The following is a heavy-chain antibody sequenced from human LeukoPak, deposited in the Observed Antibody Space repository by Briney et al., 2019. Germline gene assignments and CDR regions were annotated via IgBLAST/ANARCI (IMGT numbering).Heavy chain of an antibody. CDR3: AREGWLQPQYYFDY. V-gene: IGHV3-11*01. D-gene: IGHD5-24*01. Sequence: GGSLRLSCAASGVIFSDYYMSWIGQAPGKGVEGSSYISSGGSTIYYTDSVKGRFTISRDDAKNSLYLPMNNLRAEDTAVYYCAREGWLQPQYYFDYWGQGTLVTVSS. CDR2: ISSGGSTI. J-gene: IGHJ4*02. CDR1: GVIFSDYY.